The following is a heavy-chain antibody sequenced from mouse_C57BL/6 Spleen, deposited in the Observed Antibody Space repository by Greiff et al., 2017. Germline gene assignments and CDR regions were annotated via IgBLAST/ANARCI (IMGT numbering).Heavy chain of an antibody. CDR3: ARFTTVVAPFDY. Sequence: QVQLQQPGAELVRPGSSVKLSCKASGYTFTSYWMDWVKQRPGQGLEWIGNIYPSDSETHYNQKFKDKATLTVDKSSSTAYMQLSSLTSEDSAVYYCARFTTVVAPFDYWGQGTTLTVSS. V-gene: IGHV1-61*01. J-gene: IGHJ2*01. CDR1: GYTFTSYW. CDR2: IYPSDSET. D-gene: IGHD1-1*01.